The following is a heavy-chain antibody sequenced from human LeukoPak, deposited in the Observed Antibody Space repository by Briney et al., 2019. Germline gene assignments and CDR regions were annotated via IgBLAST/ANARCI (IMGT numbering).Heavy chain of an antibody. CDR2: LNHSGST. Sequence: PSETLSLTCAVYGGSFSGYYWSWIRQPPGKGLEWIGELNHSGSTNYNPSLKSRATISVDTSKNQFSLKLSSVTAADTAVYYCARGIIMVYYHYGMDVWGQGTTVTVSS. CDR1: GGSFSGYY. CDR3: ARGIIMVYYHYGMDV. J-gene: IGHJ6*02. V-gene: IGHV4-34*01. D-gene: IGHD2-8*01.